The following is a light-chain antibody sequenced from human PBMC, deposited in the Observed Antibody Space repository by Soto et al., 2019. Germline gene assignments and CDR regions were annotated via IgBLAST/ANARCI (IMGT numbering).Light chain of an antibody. V-gene: IGLV1-47*02. J-gene: IGLJ3*02. CDR1: RSNIGTNY. CDR3: AAWDDSLSGPV. Sequence: QSVLTQPPSASGTPGQRVTISCSGRRSNIGTNYVYWYQQFPGTAPKLLIYSNSHRPSGVPDRFSGSKSGTSASLAISGLRSDDEADYYCAAWDDSLSGPVFGGETKLTVL. CDR2: SNS.